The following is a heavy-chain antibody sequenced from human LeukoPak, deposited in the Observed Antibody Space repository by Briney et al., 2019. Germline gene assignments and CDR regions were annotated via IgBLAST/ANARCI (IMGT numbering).Heavy chain of an antibody. CDR2: FVGSSSNI. D-gene: IGHD1-26*01. Sequence: PGGSLRLFCTASGFIFSTYSMNWVRQSRGEGLEGVSYFVGSSSNIYYADSVKGRFTISRDNAKNSVYVKMNSLRAEDTAVYYCARDSGEGGTFDYWGQGTLVSVSS. CDR3: ARDSGEGGTFDY. CDR1: GFIFSTYS. J-gene: IGHJ4*02. V-gene: IGHV3-48*04.